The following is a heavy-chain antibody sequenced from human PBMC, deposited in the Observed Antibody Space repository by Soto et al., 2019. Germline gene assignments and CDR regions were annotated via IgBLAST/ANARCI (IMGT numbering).Heavy chain of an antibody. J-gene: IGHJ4*02. Sequence: SETLSLTCAVSGGSISSYYWSWIRQPPGKGLEWIGYIYYSGSTNYNPSLKSRVTISVDTSKNQFSLKLNSVTAADTAVYYCARGGAITPFDYWGQGTLVTSPQ. D-gene: IGHD1-26*01. V-gene: IGHV4-59*01. CDR3: ARGGAITPFDY. CDR2: IYYSGST. CDR1: GGSISSYY.